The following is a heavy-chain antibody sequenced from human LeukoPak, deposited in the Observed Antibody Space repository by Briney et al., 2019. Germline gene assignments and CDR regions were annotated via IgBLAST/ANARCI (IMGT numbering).Heavy chain of an antibody. J-gene: IGHJ4*02. CDR2: ISYDGSNK. CDR3: AKEGSDY. CDR1: AFTFSSYG. V-gene: IGHV3-30*18. Sequence: GTSLRLSCAASAFTFSSYGMHWVRQAPGKGLEWVAVISYDGSNKYYADSVKGRFTISRDNSKNTLYLQMNSLRAEDTAVYYCAKEGSDYWGQGTLVTVSS.